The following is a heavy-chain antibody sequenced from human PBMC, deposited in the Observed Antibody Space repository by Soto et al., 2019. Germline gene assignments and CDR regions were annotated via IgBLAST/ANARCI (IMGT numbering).Heavy chain of an antibody. D-gene: IGHD2-15*01. Sequence: SETLSLTCTVSGGSISSGGYYWGWIRQHPGKGLEWIGYIYYSGSTYYNPSLKSRVTISVDTSKNQFSLKLSSVTAADTAVYYCARRSDVAATRGAFDIWGQGTMVTVSS. J-gene: IGHJ3*02. CDR1: GGSISSGGYY. CDR2: IYYSGST. CDR3: ARRSDVAATRGAFDI. V-gene: IGHV4-31*03.